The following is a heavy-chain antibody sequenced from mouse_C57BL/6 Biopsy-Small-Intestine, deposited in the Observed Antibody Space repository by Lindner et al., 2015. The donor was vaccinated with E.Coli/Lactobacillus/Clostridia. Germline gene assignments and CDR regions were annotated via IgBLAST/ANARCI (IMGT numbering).Heavy chain of an antibody. CDR1: GYTFTSYY. D-gene: IGHD6-1*01. CDR3: ATPDSTSSSWYYFDY. V-gene: IGHV1-64*01. CDR2: INPSGGST. Sequence: SVKVSCKASGYTFTSYYMHWVRQAPGQGLEWIGIINPSGGSTGYAQRFQGRVTMTRDTSTSTVYMELSSLRSEDTAVYYCATPDSTSSSWYYFDYWGQGTLVTVSS. J-gene: IGHJ2*01.